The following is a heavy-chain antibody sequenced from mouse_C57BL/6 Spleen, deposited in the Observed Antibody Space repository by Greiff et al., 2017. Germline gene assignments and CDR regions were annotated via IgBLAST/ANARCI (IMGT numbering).Heavy chain of an antibody. V-gene: IGHV5-17*01. D-gene: IGHD2-3*01. Sequence: EVKLVESGGGLVKPGGSLKLSCAASGFTFSDYGMHWVRQAPEKGLEWVAYISSGSSTIYYADKVKGRFTISRDNAKNTLFLQMTSLRSEDTAMYYCARGEIYDGYPGAMDYWGQGTSVTVSS. J-gene: IGHJ4*01. CDR3: ARGEIYDGYPGAMDY. CDR2: ISSGSSTI. CDR1: GFTFSDYG.